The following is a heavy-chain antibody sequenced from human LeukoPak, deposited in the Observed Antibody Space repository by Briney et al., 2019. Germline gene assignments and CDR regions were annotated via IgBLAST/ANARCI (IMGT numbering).Heavy chain of an antibody. J-gene: IGHJ4*02. CDR3: VRARFTTFVYY. CDR2: INNLGSKT. Sequence: GGPLRLSCAASGFTFKDFYMSGVRQSPGKALEGVSYINNLGSKTDYADSVKGRYTISRDNAKNSLSLQKNNRSVDDTAVYYCVRARFTTFVYYWGQGTLVTVSS. D-gene: IGHD1-1*01. V-gene: IGHV3-11*05. CDR1: GFTFKDFY.